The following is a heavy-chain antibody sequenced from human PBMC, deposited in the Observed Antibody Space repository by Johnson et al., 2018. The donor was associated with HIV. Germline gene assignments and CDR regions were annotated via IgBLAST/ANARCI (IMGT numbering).Heavy chain of an antibody. Sequence: VQLVESGGGLVQPGRSLRLSCAASGFTFDDYAMHWVRQAPGKGLEWVSGISWNSGSIGYADSVKGQFTISRDNAKNSLYLQMNSLRAEDTALYYCAKDTLLESGFDIWGQGTMVTVSS. CDR3: AKDTLLESGFDI. J-gene: IGHJ3*02. CDR1: GFTFDDYA. V-gene: IGHV3-9*01. D-gene: IGHD3-3*02. CDR2: ISWNSGSI.